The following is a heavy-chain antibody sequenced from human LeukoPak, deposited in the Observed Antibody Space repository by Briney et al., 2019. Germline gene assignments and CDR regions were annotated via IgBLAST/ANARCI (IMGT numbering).Heavy chain of an antibody. Sequence: PSETLSLTCAVYGGSFSGYYWSWIRQPPGKGLEWIGEINHSGSTNYNPSLKGRVTISVDTSKSQFSLKLSSVTAADTAVYYCARYSGWYRDFDYWGQGTLVTVSS. CDR3: ARYSGWYRDFDY. J-gene: IGHJ4*02. CDR1: GGSFSGYY. V-gene: IGHV4-34*01. CDR2: INHSGST. D-gene: IGHD6-19*01.